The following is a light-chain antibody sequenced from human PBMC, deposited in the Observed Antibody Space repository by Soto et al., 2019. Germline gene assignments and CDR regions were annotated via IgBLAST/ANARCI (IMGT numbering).Light chain of an antibody. CDR2: GNS. CDR3: QSYDSSLSGSRV. V-gene: IGLV1-40*01. Sequence: QSVLTQPPSVSGAPGQRVTISCTGSSSNIGAGYDVHWYQQLPGTGPKLLIYGNSNRPSGVPDRFSGSKSGPSASLAITGLQAEDEADYYCQSYDSSLSGSRVFGGGTKLTVL. CDR1: SSNIGAGYD. J-gene: IGLJ3*02.